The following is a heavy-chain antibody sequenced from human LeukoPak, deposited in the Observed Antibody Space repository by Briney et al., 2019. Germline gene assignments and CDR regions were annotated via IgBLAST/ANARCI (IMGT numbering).Heavy chain of an antibody. CDR2: INHSGST. D-gene: IGHD3-9*01. CDR1: GGSFSGYY. V-gene: IGHV4-34*01. Sequence: SETLSLTCAVYGGSFSGYYWSWIRQPPGKGLEWIGEINHSGSTNYNPSLKSRVTISVDTSKNQFSLKLSFVTAADTAVYYCARRDRYFDWLLYPSYFDYWGQGTLVTVSS. CDR3: ARRDRYFDWLLYPSYFDY. J-gene: IGHJ4*02.